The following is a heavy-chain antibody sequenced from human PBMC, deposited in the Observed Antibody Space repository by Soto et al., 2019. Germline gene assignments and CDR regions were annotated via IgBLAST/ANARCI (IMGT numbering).Heavy chain of an antibody. CDR1: GYTFTSYG. CDR3: ARDLSYQLLLDP. J-gene: IGHJ5*02. Sequence: ASVKVSCKASGYTFTSYGISWVRQAPGQGLEWIGWISAYNGNTNYAQKLQGRVTMTTDTSTSTAYMELRSLRSDDTAVYYCARDLSYQLLLDPWGQGTLVTVSS. CDR2: ISAYNGNT. D-gene: IGHD2-2*01. V-gene: IGHV1-18*01.